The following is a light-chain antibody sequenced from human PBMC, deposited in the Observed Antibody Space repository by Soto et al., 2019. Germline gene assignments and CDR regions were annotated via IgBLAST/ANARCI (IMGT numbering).Light chain of an antibody. V-gene: IGKV3-15*01. J-gene: IGKJ1*01. CDR2: GAS. CDR1: QSVSSN. Sequence: EIVMTQSPATLSVSPGERATLSCRASQSVSSNLAWYQQKPGQAPRLLISGASTSATGIPARFSGCGSGTEFTLTISGLQSEDFAVYYWQQYNNWPQTFGQGTKVEIK. CDR3: QQYNNWPQT.